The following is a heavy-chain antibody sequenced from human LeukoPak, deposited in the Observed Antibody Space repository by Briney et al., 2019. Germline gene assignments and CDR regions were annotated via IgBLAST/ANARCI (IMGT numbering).Heavy chain of an antibody. CDR1: GFTFSSYE. V-gene: IGHV3-48*03. Sequence: GGSLRLSCAASGFTFSSYEMNWVRQAPGKGLEWVSYISSSGSTIYYPGSVKGRFTIYRDNAKNSMYLQMNSLRAEDTAVYYCARVQGRYDAFDIWGQGTMVTVSS. CDR2: ISSSGSTI. CDR3: ARVQGRYDAFDI. J-gene: IGHJ3*02.